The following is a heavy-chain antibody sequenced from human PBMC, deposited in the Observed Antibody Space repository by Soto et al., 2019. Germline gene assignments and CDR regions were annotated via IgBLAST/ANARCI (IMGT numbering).Heavy chain of an antibody. D-gene: IGHD3-16*01. V-gene: IGHV1-69*01. CDR3: ASGGVGGGYYYYDYGMDV. CDR2: LIPIFGTA. J-gene: IGHJ6*02. Sequence: QVQLVQSGAEVKKPGSSVKVSCKASGGTFSSYAISWVRQAPGQGLEWMGGLIPIFGTANYAQKFQGRVTITADESTSTAYMELSSLRSEDTAVYYCASGGVGGGYYYYDYGMDVWGQGTTVTVSS. CDR1: GGTFSSYA.